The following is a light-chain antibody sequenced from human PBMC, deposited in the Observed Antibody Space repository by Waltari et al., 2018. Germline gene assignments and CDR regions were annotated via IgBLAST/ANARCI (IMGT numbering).Light chain of an antibody. CDR1: TATTGRNL. J-gene: IGLJ3*02. CDR3: AAWDDSLHGHWV. V-gene: IGLV1-44*01. CDR2: RSD. Sequence: QSVLTQPPSASGPPGQRVTISCSGSTATTGRNLVNWYQQLPGKAPKLLIYRSDQRPSGVPDRFSGSKSGSSASLAISGLQSEDEADYYCAAWDDSLHGHWVFGGGTKVTVL.